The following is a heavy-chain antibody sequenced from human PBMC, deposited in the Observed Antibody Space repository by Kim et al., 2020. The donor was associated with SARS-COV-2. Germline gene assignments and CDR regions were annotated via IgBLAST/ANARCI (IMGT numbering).Heavy chain of an antibody. Sequence: GESLKISCKGSGYSFTSYWIGWVRQMPGKGLEWMGIIYPGDSDTRYSPSFQGQVTISADKSISTAYLQWSSLKASDTAMYYCARQGGYYYDSSGYYIDYWGQGTLFTVSS. CDR3: ARQGGYYYDSSGYYIDY. D-gene: IGHD3-22*01. CDR2: IYPGDSDT. V-gene: IGHV5-51*01. CDR1: GYSFTSYW. J-gene: IGHJ4*02.